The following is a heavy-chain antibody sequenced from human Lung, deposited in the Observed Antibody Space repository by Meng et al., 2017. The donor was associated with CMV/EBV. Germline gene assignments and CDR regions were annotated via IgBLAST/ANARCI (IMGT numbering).Heavy chain of an antibody. V-gene: IGHV3-21*01. CDR1: GFTFSSYS. CDR2: ISSSGTYI. CDR3: ARDVSPRSSAYFAIYYFYALAV. J-gene: IGHJ6*01. D-gene: IGHD2-21*01. Sequence: GESLKISCAASGFTFSSYSMNWVRQAPGKGLEWVSSISSSGTYIYCADSVKGRFTISRDNAQNSLYLQMNSLRAEDTAVYYCARDVSPRSSAYFAIYYFYALAVSGQGTTVTVSS.